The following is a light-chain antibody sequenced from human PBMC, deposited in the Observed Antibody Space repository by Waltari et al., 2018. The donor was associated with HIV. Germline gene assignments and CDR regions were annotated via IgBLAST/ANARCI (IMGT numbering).Light chain of an antibody. CDR2: EAS. V-gene: IGKV1-5*03. Sequence: DIQMTQSPSTLSASVGDRVTITCRASQSISTWLAWYQQKPGKGPNLLIYEASPLESGVPSSFSGSGSVTEFTLTLSSLQPDDFATYYCQQYHDYWTFGQGTKVEIK. CDR3: QQYHDYWT. J-gene: IGKJ1*01. CDR1: QSISTW.